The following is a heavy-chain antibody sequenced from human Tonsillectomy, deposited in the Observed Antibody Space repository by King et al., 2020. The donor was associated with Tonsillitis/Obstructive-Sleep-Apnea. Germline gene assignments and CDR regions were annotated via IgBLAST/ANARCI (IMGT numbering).Heavy chain of an antibody. Sequence: VQLVESGAEVKKPGASVKVSCTASGYTFTSHYMHWVRQAPGQGLEWMGIINPSGGSTSYAQKFQGRVTMTRDTSTSTFYMELNSLRSEDTAVYYCVRGKYQLQYYNMDVWGKGTTVTVSS. CDR1: GYTFTSHY. V-gene: IGHV1-46*01. J-gene: IGHJ6*03. CDR2: INPSGGST. D-gene: IGHD2-2*01. CDR3: VRGKYQLQYYNMDV.